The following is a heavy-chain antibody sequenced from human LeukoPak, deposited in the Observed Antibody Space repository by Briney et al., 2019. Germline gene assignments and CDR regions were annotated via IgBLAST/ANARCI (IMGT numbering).Heavy chain of an antibody. J-gene: IGHJ4*02. D-gene: IGHD1-26*01. CDR1: GDSMSGYY. CDR3: ARVRVGITSYDF. CDR2: IYTTGGT. V-gene: IGHV4-4*07. Sequence: SETLSLTCTVSGDSMSGYYWSWIRQPAGKGLEWIGRIYTTGGTNHNPSLKSRVTMSVDTSKNQFSLKLSSVTAADTAVYYCARVRVGITSYDFWGLGALVTVSS.